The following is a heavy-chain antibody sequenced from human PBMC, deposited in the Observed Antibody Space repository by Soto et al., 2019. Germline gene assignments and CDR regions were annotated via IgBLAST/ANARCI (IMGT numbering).Heavy chain of an antibody. CDR2: INGGSGKT. Sequence: QVQLVQSGAEVKKPGASVKVSCRASGFTFTLYSMHWVRQAPGQRLEWMGWINGGSGKTKYSKKFQGRVTIARDTSASTAYIEVSSLRSEDTAVYYCARYSGNYQDAFDIWGQGTMVTVSS. CDR1: GFTFTLYS. CDR3: ARYSGNYQDAFDI. V-gene: IGHV1-3*01. J-gene: IGHJ3*02. D-gene: IGHD1-26*01.